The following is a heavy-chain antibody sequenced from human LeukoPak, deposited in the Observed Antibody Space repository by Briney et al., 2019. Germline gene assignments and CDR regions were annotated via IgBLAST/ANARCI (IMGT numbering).Heavy chain of an antibody. CDR2: LYNSGST. J-gene: IGHJ4*02. CDR3: ATPSSEHSSAPFDY. Sequence: SETLSLTCTVSGYSISSSNYWGWIRQPPGKGLEWIGSLYNSGSTHLNPSLKSRVTISADTSKNQFSLKLTSVTAADTALYYCATPSSEHSSAPFDYWGQGTLVTVSS. D-gene: IGHD6-13*01. V-gene: IGHV4-38-2*02. CDR1: GYSISSSNY.